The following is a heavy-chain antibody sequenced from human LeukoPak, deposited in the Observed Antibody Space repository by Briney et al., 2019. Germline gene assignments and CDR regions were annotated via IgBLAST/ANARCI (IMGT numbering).Heavy chain of an antibody. J-gene: IGHJ6*04. Sequence: GGSLRLSCAASGFTFSDYYMRSVRQALGKGLGWVSYISSSSSYTKYADSVKGRFTISRDNAKNSLYLQMNSLRAEDTAVYYCARPYSSTYGMDVWGKGTTVTVSS. CDR2: ISSSSSYT. D-gene: IGHD6-13*01. V-gene: IGHV3-11*06. CDR1: GFTFSDYY. CDR3: ARPYSSTYGMDV.